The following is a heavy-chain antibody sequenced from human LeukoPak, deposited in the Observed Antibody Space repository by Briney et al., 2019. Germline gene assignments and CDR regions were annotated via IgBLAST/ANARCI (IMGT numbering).Heavy chain of an antibody. V-gene: IGHV3-64*01. CDR1: GFTFSSYA. CDR3: ARGGYDYYYYMDV. CDR2: ISSNGGST. D-gene: IGHD6-25*01. Sequence: GGSLGLSCAASGFTFSSYAMHWVRQAPGKGLEYVSAISSNGGSTYYANSVKGRFTISRDNSKNTLYLQMGSLRAEDMAVYYCARGGYDYYYYMDVWGKGTTVTVSS. J-gene: IGHJ6*03.